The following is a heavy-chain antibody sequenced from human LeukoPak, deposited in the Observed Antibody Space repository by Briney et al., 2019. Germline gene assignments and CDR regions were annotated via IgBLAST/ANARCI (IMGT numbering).Heavy chain of an antibody. CDR1: GFIFSTFS. Sequence: GGSLRLSCAASGFIFSTFSMTWVRQAPGKGLEWVSTISTTSSYIYYADSMKGRFTISRDNAKNLLYLQMNSLRAEDTAVYYCAREQTYYNSGNCYNVLDYWGQGTLVTVSS. V-gene: IGHV3-21*01. J-gene: IGHJ4*02. CDR3: AREQTYYNSGNCYNVLDY. D-gene: IGHD3-10*01. CDR2: ISTTSSYI.